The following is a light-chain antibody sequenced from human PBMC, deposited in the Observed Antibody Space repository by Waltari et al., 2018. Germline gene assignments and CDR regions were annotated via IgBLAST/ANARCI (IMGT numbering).Light chain of an antibody. CDR1: SSNIGSTT. CDR2: NDN. CDR3: AAWDASLNGWV. V-gene: IGLV1-44*01. J-gene: IGLJ3*02. Sequence: QSVLTQSPSASGTPGQRVTISCSGSSSNIGSTTVNWYQQLPGTAPNLLIDNDNRRPSGVPARFSCAKSGTSASLAISGLQSEEEADYYCAAWDASLNGWVFGGGTTLTVL.